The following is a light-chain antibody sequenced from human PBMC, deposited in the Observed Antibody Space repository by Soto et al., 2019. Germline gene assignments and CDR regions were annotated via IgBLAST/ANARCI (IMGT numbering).Light chain of an antibody. J-gene: IGKJ5*01. CDR1: QSVSSY. CDR3: QQYGSSPIT. CDR2: DAS. Sequence: EVVLTQSPDTLSLPPGERATLSCWASQSVSSYLAWYQQIPGQAPRLLIYDASNRATGIPARFRGSGSGTDFTLTISRLEPEDFAVYYCQQYGSSPITFGQGTRLEIK. V-gene: IGKV3-20*01.